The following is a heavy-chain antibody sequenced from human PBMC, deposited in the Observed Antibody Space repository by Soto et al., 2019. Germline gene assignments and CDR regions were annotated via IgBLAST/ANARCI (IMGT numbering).Heavy chain of an antibody. V-gene: IGHV3-23*01. CDR3: AKDAKPGQLVRFYFDY. J-gene: IGHJ4*02. D-gene: IGHD6-6*01. Sequence: GSLRLSCAASGFTFSSYAMSWVRQAPGKGLEWVSSISGSGGSTYYADSVKGRFTISRDNSKNTLYLQMNSLRAEDTAVYYCAKDAKPGQLVRFYFDYWGQGTLVIDPS. CDR1: GFTFSSYA. CDR2: ISGSGGST.